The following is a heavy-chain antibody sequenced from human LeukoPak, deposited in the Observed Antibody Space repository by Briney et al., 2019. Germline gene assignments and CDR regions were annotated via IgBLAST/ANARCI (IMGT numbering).Heavy chain of an antibody. V-gene: IGHV1-18*04. D-gene: IGHD3-10*01. CDR2: ISAYNGNT. CDR3: ARASHYYGSGSYYDLLSGWFDP. CDR1: GYTFTSYG. Sequence: AASVKVSCKASGYTFTSYGISWVRQAPGQGLEWMGWISAYNGNTNYAQKLQGRVTMTTDTSTSTAYMELRSLRSDDTAVYYCARASHYYGSGSYYDLLSGWFDPWGQGTLVTASS. J-gene: IGHJ5*02.